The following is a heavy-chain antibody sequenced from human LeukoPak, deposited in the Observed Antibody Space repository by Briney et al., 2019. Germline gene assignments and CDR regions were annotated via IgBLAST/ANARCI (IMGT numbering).Heavy chain of an antibody. CDR3: ARDLQYQLPGMDV. V-gene: IGHV3-21*01. J-gene: IGHJ6*04. CDR1: GFTFSSYS. Sequence: GGSLRLSCAASGFTFSSYSMNRVRQAPGKGLAWVSSISSSSSYIYYADSVKGRFTISRDNAKNSLYLQMNSLRAEDTAVYYCARDLQYQLPGMDVWGKGTTVTVFS. CDR2: ISSSSSYI. D-gene: IGHD2-2*01.